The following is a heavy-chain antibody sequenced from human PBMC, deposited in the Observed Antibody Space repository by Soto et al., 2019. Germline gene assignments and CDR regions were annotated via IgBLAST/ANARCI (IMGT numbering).Heavy chain of an antibody. CDR2: IKGDGSHK. CDR3: ERDLQYPSGN. V-gene: IGHV3-7*01. CDR1: GFTFSSSW. J-gene: IGHJ4*02. Sequence: GGSLRLSCVASGFTFSSSWMSWARQAPGKGLEWVANIKGDGSHKYYGPSVKGRFTISRDNAKNSLYLQMNSLRVEDTAVYYCERDLQYPSGNWGRGPLVTVSS. D-gene: IGHD6-25*01.